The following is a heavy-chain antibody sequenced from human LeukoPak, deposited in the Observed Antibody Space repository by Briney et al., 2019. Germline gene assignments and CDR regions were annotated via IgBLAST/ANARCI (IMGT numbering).Heavy chain of an antibody. CDR1: GGSISSGSYY. Sequence: SETLSLTCTVSGGSISSGSYYWSWIRQPAGKGLEWIGHIYTSGSTNYNPSLKSRVTISVDTSKNQFSLKLSSVTAADTAVYYCARDPIVGAPVHAFDIWGQGTMVTVSS. D-gene: IGHD1-26*01. CDR2: IYTSGST. CDR3: ARDPIVGAPVHAFDI. V-gene: IGHV4-61*09. J-gene: IGHJ3*02.